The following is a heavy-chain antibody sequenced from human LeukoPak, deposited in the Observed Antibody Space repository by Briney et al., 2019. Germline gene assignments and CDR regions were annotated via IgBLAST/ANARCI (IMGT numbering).Heavy chain of an antibody. V-gene: IGHV3-66*04. D-gene: IGHD6-13*01. CDR1: GFTVSSNY. CDR2: IYSDGST. CDR3: ARHSPFRGYGSSYSDY. Sequence: GGSLRLSCAASGFTVSSNYVSWVRQAPGKGLEWVSVIYSDGSTYYADSVKGRFTISRDNSKNTLYLQMNSLRAEDTAVYYSARHSPFRGYGSSYSDYWGQGTLVTVSS. J-gene: IGHJ4*02.